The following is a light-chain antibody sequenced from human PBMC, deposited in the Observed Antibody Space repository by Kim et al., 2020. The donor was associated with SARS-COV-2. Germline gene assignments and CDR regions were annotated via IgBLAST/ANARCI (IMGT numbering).Light chain of an antibody. J-gene: IGLJ2*01. V-gene: IGLV3-1*01. CDR3: QAWDSSVV. CDR1: KLGDKY. CDR2: QDN. Sequence: SYELTQPPSVSVSPGQTASITGSGDKLGDKYACWYQQKPGQSPVLVIYQDNKRPSGIPERFSGSNSGNTATLTISGTQAMDEADYYCQAWDSSVVFGGGTQLTVL.